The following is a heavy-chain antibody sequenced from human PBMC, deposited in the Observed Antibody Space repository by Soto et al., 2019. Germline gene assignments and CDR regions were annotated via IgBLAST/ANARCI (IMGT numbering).Heavy chain of an antibody. CDR1: GYTLTELS. Sequence: WASVKVSCKVSGYTLTELSIHWVRQAPGKGLGWMGGFDPEYGGTIYAQKFQGRVTMTEDTSTDTAYMELSSLRSEDTAVYYCAPIAAAGCFDYWGQGTMVTV. J-gene: IGHJ4*02. V-gene: IGHV1-24*01. CDR2: FDPEYGGT. D-gene: IGHD6-13*01. CDR3: APIAAAGCFDY.